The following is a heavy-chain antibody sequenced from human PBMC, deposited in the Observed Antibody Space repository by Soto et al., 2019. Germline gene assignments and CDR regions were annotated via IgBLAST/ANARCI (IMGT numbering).Heavy chain of an antibody. Sequence: GSLRLSCAASGFTFSSYAMSWVRQAPGKGLERVSAISGSGGSTYYADSVKGRFTISRDNSKNTLYLQMNSLRAEDTAVYYCAKGPAKRGYSYGPDYWGQGTLVTVSS. CDR2: ISGSGGST. CDR3: AKGPAKRGYSYGPDY. J-gene: IGHJ4*02. CDR1: GFTFSSYA. D-gene: IGHD5-18*01. V-gene: IGHV3-23*01.